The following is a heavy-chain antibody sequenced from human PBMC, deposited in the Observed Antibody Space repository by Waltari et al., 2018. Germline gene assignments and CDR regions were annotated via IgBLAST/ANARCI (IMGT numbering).Heavy chain of an antibody. J-gene: IGHJ4*02. D-gene: IGHD3-16*01. CDR1: GGSFSGYY. CDR2: INHGGST. V-gene: IGHV4-34*01. CDR3: ARGRGEVGY. Sequence: QVQLQQWGAGLLKPSETLSLTCAVYGGSFSGYYGSWIGQHPGKGLEWIGEINHGGSTNYNPSLKGRVTISVDTSKNQFYLKLGSVTAGDTAVYYCARGRGEVGYWGQGTLVTVSS.